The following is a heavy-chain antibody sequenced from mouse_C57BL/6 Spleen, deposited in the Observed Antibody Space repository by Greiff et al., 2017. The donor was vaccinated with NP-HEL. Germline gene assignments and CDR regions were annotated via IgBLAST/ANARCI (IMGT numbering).Heavy chain of an antibody. CDR3: AGDYYGSSPAHWYFDV. J-gene: IGHJ1*03. D-gene: IGHD1-1*01. CDR1: GFTFTDYY. V-gene: IGHV7-3*01. Sequence: EVQLVESGGGLVQPGGSLSLSCAASGFTFTDYYMSWVRQPPGKALEWLGFIRNKANGYTTEYSASVKGRFTISRDNSQSILYLQMNALRAEDSATYYCAGDYYGSSPAHWYFDVWGTGTTVTVSS. CDR2: IRNKANGYTT.